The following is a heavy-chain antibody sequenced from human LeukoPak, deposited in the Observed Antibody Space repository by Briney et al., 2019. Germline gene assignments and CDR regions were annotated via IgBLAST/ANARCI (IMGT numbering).Heavy chain of an antibody. CDR3: AKDRGHEFDY. CDR1: GFTFSSYG. V-gene: IGHV3-30*18. CDR2: ISYDGSNK. J-gene: IGHJ4*02. Sequence: PGGSLRLSCAASGFTFSSYGMHWVRQAPGKGLEWVAVISYDGSNKYYADSVKGRFTISRDNPKNTLYLQMNSLRAEDTAVYYCAKDRGHEFDYWGQGTLVTVSS. D-gene: IGHD3-10*01.